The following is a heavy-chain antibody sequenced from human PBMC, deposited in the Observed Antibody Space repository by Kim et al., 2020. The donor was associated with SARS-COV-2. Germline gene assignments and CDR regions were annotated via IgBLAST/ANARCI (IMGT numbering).Heavy chain of an antibody. CDR3: TRPFGSGINWFDP. Sequence: YAASVKGRFTISRDDSTNTAYLQMNSLKTEDTAVYYCTRPFGSGINWFDPWGQGTLVTVSS. D-gene: IGHD3-10*01. V-gene: IGHV3-73*01. J-gene: IGHJ5*02.